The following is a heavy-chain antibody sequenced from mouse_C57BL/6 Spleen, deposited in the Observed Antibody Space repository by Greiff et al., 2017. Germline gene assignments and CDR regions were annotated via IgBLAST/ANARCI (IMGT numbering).Heavy chain of an antibody. Sequence: EVKVVESGGGLVKPGGSLKLSCAASGFTFSDYGMPWVRQAPEKGLEWVAYISSGSSTIYYADTVKGRFTISRDNAKNTLFLQMTSLRSEYTAMYYCARDYFYAMDYWGQGTSVTVSS. CDR1: GFTFSDYG. CDR2: ISSGSSTI. J-gene: IGHJ4*01. V-gene: IGHV5-17*01. CDR3: ARDYFYAMDY.